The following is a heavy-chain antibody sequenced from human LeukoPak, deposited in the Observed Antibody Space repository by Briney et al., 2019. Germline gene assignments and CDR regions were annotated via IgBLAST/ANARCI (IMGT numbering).Heavy chain of an antibody. CDR1: KFTFSVHA. CDR3: VKERSSHYFDY. Sequence: PGGSLRLSCAASKFTFSVHAMHWVRQAPGGGLEWVAIVYPDGRSTSYAESVRGRFTISRDNSNNTLYLEMNSLRAEDTAVYYCVKERSSHYFDYWGQGILVTVSS. J-gene: IGHJ4*02. CDR2: VYPDGRST. V-gene: IGHV3-33*06.